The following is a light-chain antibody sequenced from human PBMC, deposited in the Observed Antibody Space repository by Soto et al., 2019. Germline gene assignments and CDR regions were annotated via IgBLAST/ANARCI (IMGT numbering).Light chain of an antibody. V-gene: IGKV3-15*01. CDR2: GAS. J-gene: IGKJ2*03. Sequence: ETVVTQSPVTLSVSPGEGATLSCRTSQSVGYNLAWYQQKPGQDPRPLIYGASTRITGIPARFSGSGSGTEFILTITSRQSDDFAVYYCQQYGNWPEYSFGQGTKLQIK. CDR1: QSVGYN. CDR3: QQYGNWPEYS.